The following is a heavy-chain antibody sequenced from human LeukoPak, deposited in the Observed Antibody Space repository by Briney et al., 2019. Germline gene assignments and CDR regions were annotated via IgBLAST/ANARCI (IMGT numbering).Heavy chain of an antibody. J-gene: IGHJ4*02. CDR2: IYHSGST. D-gene: IGHD5-18*01. CDR1: GYSISSGYY. V-gene: IGHV4-38-2*02. Sequence: SETLSLTCTVSGYSISSGYYWGWIRQPPGKGLEWIGSIYHSGSTYYNPSLKSRVTISVDTSKNQFSLKLSSVTAADTAVYYCARGYSYAYYFDCWGQGNLVTVSS. CDR3: ARGYSYAYYFDC.